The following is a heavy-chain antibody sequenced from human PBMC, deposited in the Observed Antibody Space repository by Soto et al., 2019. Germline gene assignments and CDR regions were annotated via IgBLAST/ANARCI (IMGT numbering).Heavy chain of an antibody. J-gene: IGHJ4*02. V-gene: IGHV3-30*03. D-gene: IGHD3-10*01. Sequence: QVQLVESGGGVVQPGGSLRLSCAASGFTFSNYGMHWVRQAPGKGLEWVAVISYDGSNKYYADSVKGRFTISRDNSKNTLYLQMNGLTTEATAVYYCARDWVWFGAHPIDYWGQGTLVTVSS. CDR3: ARDWVWFGAHPIDY. CDR1: GFTFSNYG. CDR2: ISYDGSNK.